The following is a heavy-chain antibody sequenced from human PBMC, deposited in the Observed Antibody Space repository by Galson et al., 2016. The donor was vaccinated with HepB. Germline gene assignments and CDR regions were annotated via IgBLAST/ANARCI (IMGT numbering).Heavy chain of an antibody. CDR2: LSHDGVTK. CDR1: EFTFNNCP. J-gene: IGHJ4*02. CDR3: AREWELGGYFDY. V-gene: IGHV3-30-3*01. Sequence: SLRLSCAASEFTFNNCPSHWVRQAPGKGLEWVAVLSHDGVTKFYADSVRARFTISRDKSKTTVYLQMDGLSAEDTAVYYCAREWELGGYFDYWGQGTLVTVSS. D-gene: IGHD1-26*01.